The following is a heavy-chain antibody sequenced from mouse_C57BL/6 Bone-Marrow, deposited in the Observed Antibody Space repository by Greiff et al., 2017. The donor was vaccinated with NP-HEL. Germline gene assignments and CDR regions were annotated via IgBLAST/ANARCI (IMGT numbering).Heavy chain of an antibody. J-gene: IGHJ4*01. V-gene: IGHV1-55*01. Sequence: VKLQQPGAELVKPGASVKMSCKASGYTFTSYWITWVKQRPGQGLEWIGDIYPGSGRPNYHEKFKSKATLTVDKSSSNAYLQLSSLTSEDSAVEYCARPPYPYYAMDYWGQGTSVTVSS. CDR3: ARPPYPYYAMDY. CDR1: GYTFTSYW. CDR2: IYPGSGRP.